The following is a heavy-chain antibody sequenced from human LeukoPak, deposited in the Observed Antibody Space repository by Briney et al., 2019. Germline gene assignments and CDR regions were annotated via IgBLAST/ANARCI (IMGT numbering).Heavy chain of an antibody. CDR2: INHSGGT. J-gene: IGHJ5*02. V-gene: IGHV4-34*01. CDR1: GGSFSGYY. Sequence: SETLSLTCAVYGGSFSGYYWSWIRQPPGKGLEWIGEINHSGGTNYNPSLKSRVTISVDTSKNQFSLKLSSVTAADTAVYYCARGQGPRGYSYGYYFSPRFDPWGQGTLVTVSS. D-gene: IGHD5-18*01. CDR3: ARGQGPRGYSYGYYFSPRFDP.